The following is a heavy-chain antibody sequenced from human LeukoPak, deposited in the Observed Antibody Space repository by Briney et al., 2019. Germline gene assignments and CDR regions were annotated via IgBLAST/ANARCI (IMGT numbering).Heavy chain of an antibody. CDR3: ARVLSGVLWH. CDR2: INPNTGGT. Sequence: SSVTVSCKASGYIFTGYYMHGVRQAPGQGREWMGWINPNTGGTNYAQKFQGRVTMTRDTSINTAYMELDRLRSDDAAVYYCARVLSGVLWHWGQGTLVTVSS. D-gene: IGHD2/OR15-2a*01. CDR1: GYIFTGYY. V-gene: IGHV1-2*02. J-gene: IGHJ4*02.